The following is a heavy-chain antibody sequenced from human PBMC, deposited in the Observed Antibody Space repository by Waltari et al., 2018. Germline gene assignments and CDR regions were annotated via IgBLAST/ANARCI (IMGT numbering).Heavy chain of an antibody. Sequence: QVQLQESGPGLVKPSQTLSLTCTVFGHSLSSGRYYWSWMRQPAGKGLEWLGRIYMSGSTNYNPSLRGRVTLSEDTSKNQFSLRLTSVTAADTAVYYCASNRLIAPGVFDSWGQGTLVTVSS. D-gene: IGHD2-8*01. CDR1: GHSLSSGRYY. CDR3: ASNRLIAPGVFDS. V-gene: IGHV4-61*02. J-gene: IGHJ4*02. CDR2: IYMSGST.